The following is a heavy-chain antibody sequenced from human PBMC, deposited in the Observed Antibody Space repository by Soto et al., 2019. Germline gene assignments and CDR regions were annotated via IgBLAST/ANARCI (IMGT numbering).Heavy chain of an antibody. CDR1: GFTFSNYA. V-gene: IGHV3-23*01. Sequence: GGSLRLSCSATGFTFSNYAMSWVRQAPGMRPEWVSTILGSGSETYYPDSVKGRFTISRDNSRNTLDLQLNNLRAEDTAVYYCARYIVGPFYFDYWGQGT. CDR3: ARYIVGPFYFDY. CDR2: ILGSGSET. D-gene: IGHD1-26*01. J-gene: IGHJ4*02.